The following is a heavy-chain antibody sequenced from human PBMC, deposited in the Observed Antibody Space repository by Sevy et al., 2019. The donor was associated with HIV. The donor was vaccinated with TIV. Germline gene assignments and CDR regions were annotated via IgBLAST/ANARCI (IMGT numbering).Heavy chain of an antibody. V-gene: IGHV3-30*18. CDR2: ISNDGSDK. D-gene: IGHD6-13*01. J-gene: IGHJ6*02. CDR3: ANSRGRYEGSSWLYYYYVMDV. CDR1: GFSFRRHG. Sequence: GGSLRLSCGASGFSFRRHGMHWARQAPGKGLEWVAVISNDGSDKQYAESVKGRFTISRENSKDTVYLEMNNLRLEDTAVYYCANSRGRYEGSSWLYYYYVMDVWGQGTTVTVSS.